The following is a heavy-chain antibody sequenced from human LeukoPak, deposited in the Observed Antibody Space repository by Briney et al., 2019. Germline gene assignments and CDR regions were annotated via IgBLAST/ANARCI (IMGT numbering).Heavy chain of an antibody. D-gene: IGHD3-16*01. CDR3: ATGLMITSAEHQIDY. V-gene: IGHV1-69-2*01. Sequence: ASVKVSCKVSGYTFTDYYMHWVQQAPGKGLEWMGLVDPEDGETIYAEKFQGRVTITADTSTDTAYMELSSLRSEDTAVYYCATGLMITSAEHQIDYWGQGTLVTVSS. J-gene: IGHJ4*02. CDR2: VDPEDGET. CDR1: GYTFTDYY.